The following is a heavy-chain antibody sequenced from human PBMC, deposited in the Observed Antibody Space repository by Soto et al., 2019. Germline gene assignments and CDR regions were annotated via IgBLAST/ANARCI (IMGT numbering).Heavy chain of an antibody. Sequence: EEQLVESGGDLVQPGGSLRLSCAASGFTVSNNYMSWVRQAPGKGLEWVSLIYSGGSTYYADSVKGRFTISRDSSKNTLYLQMNSLRAEDPAMYYCAAYSPKGYWGQGTLVTVSS. CDR1: GFTVSNNY. CDR3: AAYSPKGY. CDR2: IYSGGST. V-gene: IGHV3-66*01. J-gene: IGHJ4*02. D-gene: IGHD3-16*01.